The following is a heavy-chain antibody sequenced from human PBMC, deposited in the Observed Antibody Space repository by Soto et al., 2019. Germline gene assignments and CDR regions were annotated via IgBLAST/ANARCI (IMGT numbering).Heavy chain of an antibody. CDR1: GGTFSSYA. CDR2: IIPIFGTA. CDR3: ARHPGGRGYYYGMDV. J-gene: IGHJ6*02. Sequence: QVQLVQSGAEVKKPGSSVKVSCKASGGTFSSYAISWVRQAPGQGLEWMGGIIPIFGTANYAQKFQGRVTLTADESTRTADMELSSLRSEDTAVYYCARHPGGRGYYYGMDVWGQGTTVTVSS. V-gene: IGHV1-69*12. D-gene: IGHD2-15*01.